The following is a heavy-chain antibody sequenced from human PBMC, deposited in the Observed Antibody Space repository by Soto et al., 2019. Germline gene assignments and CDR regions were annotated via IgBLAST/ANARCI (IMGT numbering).Heavy chain of an antibody. CDR2: ISDSGSYT. V-gene: IGHV3-21*01. CDR1: GFTFSSYA. CDR3: ARDPSSSVAAAGST. J-gene: IGHJ4*02. D-gene: IGHD6-13*01. Sequence: GGSLRLSCAASGFTFSSYAMSWVRQAPGKGLEWVSAISDSGSYTYYADSVKGRFTISRDNAKNSLYLQMNSLRAEDTAVYYCARDPSSSVAAAGSTWGQGTLVTVSS.